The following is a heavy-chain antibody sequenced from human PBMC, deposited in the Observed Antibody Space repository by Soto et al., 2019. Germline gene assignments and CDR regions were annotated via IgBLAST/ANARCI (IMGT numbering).Heavy chain of an antibody. CDR1: GFTFSSYA. Sequence: PAGSLRLSCAASGFTFSSYAMSCVRQAPGKGLEWVSAISGSGGSTYYADSVKGRFTISRDNSKNTLYLQMNSLRAEDTAVYYCAKGPYYDSSGYYLNWFDPWGQGTLVTVSS. D-gene: IGHD3-22*01. CDR3: AKGPYYDSSGYYLNWFDP. J-gene: IGHJ5*02. V-gene: IGHV3-23*01. CDR2: ISGSGGST.